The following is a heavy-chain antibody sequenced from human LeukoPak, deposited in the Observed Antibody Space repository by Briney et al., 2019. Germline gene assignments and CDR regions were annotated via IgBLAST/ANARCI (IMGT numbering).Heavy chain of an antibody. J-gene: IGHJ4*02. Sequence: PGGSLRLSCAASGFTFDDYAMHWVRQAPGKGLEWVSGISWNSGSIGYVDSVKGRFTISRDNAKNSLYLQMNSLRAEDTALYYCAKSDGTLPFDYWGLGTLVTVSS. D-gene: IGHD2-15*01. CDR1: GFTFDDYA. V-gene: IGHV3-9*01. CDR3: AKSDGTLPFDY. CDR2: ISWNSGSI.